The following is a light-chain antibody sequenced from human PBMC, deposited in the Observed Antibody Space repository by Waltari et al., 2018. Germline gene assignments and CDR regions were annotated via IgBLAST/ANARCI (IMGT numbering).Light chain of an antibody. J-gene: IGLJ3*02. Sequence: QSALTQPASVSGSPGQSITISCTGTNSDVGGHNHVSWYQQHPGQAPKLLIYDVTKWPSGVSDRFSGSKSGNTASLTISGLQAEDEADYYCNSFTSSTTWVFGGGTRVTVL. CDR2: DVT. V-gene: IGLV2-14*03. CDR3: NSFTSSTTWV. CDR1: NSDVGGHNH.